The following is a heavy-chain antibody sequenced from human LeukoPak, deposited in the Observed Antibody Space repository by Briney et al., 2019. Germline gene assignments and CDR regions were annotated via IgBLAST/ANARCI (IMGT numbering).Heavy chain of an antibody. D-gene: IGHD3-3*01. V-gene: IGHV3-48*01. CDR3: ARRSQTYYDFWSGSDYYYYMDV. J-gene: IGHJ6*03. Sequence: GGSLRLSCAASGFSFSSYSMNWVRQAPGKGLEWVSYMSSSSSTIYYADSVKGRFTISRDNAKNSLYPQMNSLRAEDTAVYYCARRSQTYYDFWSGSDYYYYMDVWGKGTTVAVSS. CDR2: MSSSSSTI. CDR1: GFSFSSYS.